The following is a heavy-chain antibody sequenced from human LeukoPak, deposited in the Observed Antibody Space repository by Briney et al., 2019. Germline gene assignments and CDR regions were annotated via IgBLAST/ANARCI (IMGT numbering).Heavy chain of an antibody. D-gene: IGHD5-12*01. Sequence: ASVKVSCKASGYTFTGYYMHWVRQAPGQGLEWMGWINPNSGGTNYAQKFQGWVTMTRDTSTSTAYMELSRLRSDDTAVYYCARESGGYDSAFDYWGQGTLVTVSS. CDR1: GYTFTGYY. CDR2: INPNSGGT. CDR3: ARESGGYDSAFDY. J-gene: IGHJ4*02. V-gene: IGHV1-2*04.